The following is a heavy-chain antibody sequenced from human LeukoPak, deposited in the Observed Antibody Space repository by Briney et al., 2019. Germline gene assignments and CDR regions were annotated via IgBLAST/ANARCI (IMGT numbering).Heavy chain of an antibody. Sequence: GASVKVSCKASGYTFTSYAMNWVRQAPGQGLEWMGGIIPIFGTANYAQKFQGRVTITADESTSTAYMELSSLRSEDTAVYYCAREGLAAAAGKFDYWGQGTLVTVSS. CDR1: GYTFTSYA. CDR3: AREGLAAAAGKFDY. CDR2: IIPIFGTA. V-gene: IGHV1-69*13. D-gene: IGHD6-13*01. J-gene: IGHJ4*02.